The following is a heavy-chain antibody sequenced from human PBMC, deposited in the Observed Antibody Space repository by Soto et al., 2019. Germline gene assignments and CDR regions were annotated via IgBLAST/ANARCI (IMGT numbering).Heavy chain of an antibody. D-gene: IGHD6-13*01. J-gene: IGHJ3*02. Sequence: QVQLVQSGAEVKKPGSSVKVSCKASGGTFSSYTISWVRQAPGQGLEWMGRIIPILGIANYAQKFQGRVTITANKSTSTAYMELSSLRSEDTAVYYCARSQFHLDSSSWLNAFDIWGQGTMVTVSS. CDR3: ARSQFHLDSSSWLNAFDI. V-gene: IGHV1-69*02. CDR1: GGTFSSYT. CDR2: IIPILGIA.